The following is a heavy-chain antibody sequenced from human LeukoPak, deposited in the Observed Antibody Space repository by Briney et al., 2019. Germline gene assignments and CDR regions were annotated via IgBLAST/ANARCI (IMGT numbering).Heavy chain of an antibody. J-gene: IGHJ4*02. V-gene: IGHV3-7*01. D-gene: IGHD4-17*01. CDR2: IKQDGSDK. CDR1: GFTFSSYW. CDR3: ARELTPGATHDY. Sequence: GGSLRLSCAASGFTFSSYWMSWVRQAPGKGQEWVANIKQDGSDKYYVDSVKGRFTISRDNAQNSLYLQMNSLRAEDTAVYYCARELTPGATHDYWGQGTLVTVSS.